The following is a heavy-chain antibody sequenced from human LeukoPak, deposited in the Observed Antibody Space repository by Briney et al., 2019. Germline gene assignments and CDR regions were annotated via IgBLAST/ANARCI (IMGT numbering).Heavy chain of an antibody. D-gene: IGHD3-22*01. J-gene: IGHJ6*03. CDR2: ISSSSSYI. V-gene: IGHV3-21*01. CDR3: ARDKYYYDSSGYYSESYYYMDV. CDR1: GFTFSSYS. Sequence: GGSLRLSCAASGFTFSSYSMNWVRQAPGKGLEWVSSISSSSSYIYYADSVKGRFTISRDNAKNSLYLQMNSLRAEDTAVYYCARDKYYYDSSGYYSESYYYMDVWGKGTTVTVSS.